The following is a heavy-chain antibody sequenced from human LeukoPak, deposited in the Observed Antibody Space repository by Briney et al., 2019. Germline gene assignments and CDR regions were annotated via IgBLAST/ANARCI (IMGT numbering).Heavy chain of an antibody. J-gene: IGHJ5*02. CDR1: GGSISSSSYY. V-gene: IGHV4-39*01. CDR3: ARRLGYCSSTSCYTSWFDP. CDR2: IYYSGST. D-gene: IGHD2-2*02. Sequence: PSETLSLTCTVSGGSISSSSYYWGWIRQPPGKGLEWIGSIYYSGSTYYNPSLKSRVTISVDTSKNQFSLKLSSVTAADTAVYYCARRLGYCSSTSCYTSWFDPWGQGTLVTVSS.